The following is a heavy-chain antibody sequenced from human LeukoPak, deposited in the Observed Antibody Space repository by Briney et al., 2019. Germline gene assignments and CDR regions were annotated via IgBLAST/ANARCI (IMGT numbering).Heavy chain of an antibody. V-gene: IGHV3-30*18. D-gene: IGHD1-26*01. CDR2: ISYDGSNK. Sequence: GGSLRLSCAASGSTFSSYGMHWVRQAPGKGLEWVAVISYDGSNKYYADSVKGRFTISRDNSKNTLYLQMNSLRAEDTAVYYCAKVPMGGSSDYWGQGTLVTVSS. J-gene: IGHJ4*02. CDR1: GSTFSSYG. CDR3: AKVPMGGSSDY.